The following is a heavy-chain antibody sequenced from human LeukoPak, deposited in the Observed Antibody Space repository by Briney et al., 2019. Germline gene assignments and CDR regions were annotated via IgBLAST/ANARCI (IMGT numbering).Heavy chain of an antibody. D-gene: IGHD3-22*01. CDR1: GYSISSGYY. CDR2: IYHSGST. J-gene: IGHJ4*02. V-gene: IGHV4-38-2*02. Sequence: SETLSLTCTVSGYSISSGYYWGWIRQPPGKGLEWIGSIYHSGSTYYNPSLKSRVTISVDTSKNQFSLKLSSATAADTAVYYCASGENSSGYFAPDYWGQGTLVTVSS. CDR3: ASGENSSGYFAPDY.